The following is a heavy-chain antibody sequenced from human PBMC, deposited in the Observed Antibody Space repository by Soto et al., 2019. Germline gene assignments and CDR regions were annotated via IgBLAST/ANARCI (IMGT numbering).Heavy chain of an antibody. CDR1: GNSFTTYW. CDR3: ARQGYSYGYDY. V-gene: IGHV5-51*01. D-gene: IGHD5-18*01. J-gene: IGHJ4*02. CDR2: IYPGDSDT. Sequence: GESLKISCQGSGNSFTTYWIAWVRQMPGKGLEWMGIIYPGDSDTGYSPSFQGQVTISADKSISTAYLQWSSLKASDTAMYYCARQGYSYGYDYWGQGTLVTVSS.